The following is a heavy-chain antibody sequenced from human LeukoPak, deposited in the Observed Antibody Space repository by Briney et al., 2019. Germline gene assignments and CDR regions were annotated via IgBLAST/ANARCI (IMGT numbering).Heavy chain of an antibody. CDR3: AREGITGTTGDAFDI. V-gene: IGHV4-4*07. CDR2: IYTSGST. J-gene: IGHJ3*02. D-gene: IGHD1-7*01. CDR1: GGSISSYY. Sequence: SETLSLTCTVSGGSISSYYWSWIRQPAGKGLEWIGRIYTSGSTNYNPSLKSRVTMSVDTSKSQFSLKLSSVTAADTAVYYCAREGITGTTGDAFDIWGQGTMVTVSS.